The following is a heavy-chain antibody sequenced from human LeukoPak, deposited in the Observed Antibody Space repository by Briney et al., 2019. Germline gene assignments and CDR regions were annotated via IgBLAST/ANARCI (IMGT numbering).Heavy chain of an antibody. CDR1: GFTFSNYG. CDR3: ARVVHYGSGPAVG. V-gene: IGHV3-11*01. Sequence: GGSLRLSCAASGFTFSNYGMHWIRQAPGKGLEWVSYISSSGDTIYYADSVKGRFTISRDNAKNSVHLQMNSLRAEDTAVYYCARVVHYGSGPAVGWGQGTLVTVSS. CDR2: ISSSGDTI. J-gene: IGHJ4*02. D-gene: IGHD3-10*01.